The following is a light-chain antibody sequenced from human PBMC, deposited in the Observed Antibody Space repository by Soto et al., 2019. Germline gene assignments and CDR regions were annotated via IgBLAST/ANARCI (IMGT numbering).Light chain of an antibody. CDR3: QQSSNTPWT. CDR2: DAS. J-gene: IGKJ1*01. V-gene: IGKV1-39*01. Sequence: DLQMTQSPSSLSASVGDRVTITCRASQSINSYLNWYQQKPGKAPKLLIYDASSLQSGVPSRFSGSGSGTDFTLTISSLQPEDFATYYCQQSSNTPWTFGQGTKVEIK. CDR1: QSINSY.